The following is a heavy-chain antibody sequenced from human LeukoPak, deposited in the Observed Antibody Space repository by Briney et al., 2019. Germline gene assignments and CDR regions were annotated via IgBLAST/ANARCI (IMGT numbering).Heavy chain of an antibody. J-gene: IGHJ4*02. CDR1: GYTFTSYY. CDR2: INPSGGST. CDR3: ARVVQRGIAAAGSSQFDY. V-gene: IGHV1-46*01. Sequence: ASVKVSCKASGYTFTSYYMHWVRQAPGQGLEWMGIINPSGGSTSYAQKFQGRVTMTRDMSTSTVYMELSSLRSEDTAVYYCARVVQRGIAAAGSSQFDYWGQGTLVTVSS. D-gene: IGHD6-13*01.